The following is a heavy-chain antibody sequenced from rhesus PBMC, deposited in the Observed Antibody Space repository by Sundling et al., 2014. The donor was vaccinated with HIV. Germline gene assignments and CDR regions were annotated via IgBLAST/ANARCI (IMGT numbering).Heavy chain of an antibody. CDR1: GGSISGGYS. V-gene: IGHV4S13*01. Sequence: QVQLQESGPGLVKPSETLSLTCVVSGGSISGGYSWGWIRQSPGKGLEWIGGLYTNSESSNYNPSLKSRVTISKDTSKNQFSLKLDSVTVADTAVYYCARVGYTTWYAFDFWGQGVLVTVSS. CDR2: LYTNSESS. CDR3: ARVGYTTWYAFDF. D-gene: IGHD1-38*01. J-gene: IGHJ4*01.